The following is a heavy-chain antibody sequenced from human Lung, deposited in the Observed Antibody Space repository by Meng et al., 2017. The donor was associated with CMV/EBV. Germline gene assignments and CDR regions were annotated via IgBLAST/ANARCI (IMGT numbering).Heavy chain of an antibody. J-gene: IGHJ5*02. CDR2: IYWDDDK. CDR3: ALFTRSWFDP. D-gene: IGHD2-2*01. Sequence: QITLKESGPTLVNPTQTLTITCTFSGFSISTSEVGVGWIRQPPGKALEWLAVIYWDDDKRYSPSLKSRLTITKDTSKNQVVLTLTNMDPVDTATYYCALFTRSWFDPWGQGTLVTVSS. CDR1: GFSISTSEVG. V-gene: IGHV2-5*02.